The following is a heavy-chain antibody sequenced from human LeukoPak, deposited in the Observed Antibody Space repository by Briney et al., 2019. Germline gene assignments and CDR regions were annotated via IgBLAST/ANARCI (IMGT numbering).Heavy chain of an antibody. CDR3: ARRFGGHDYYYYYYMDV. V-gene: IGHV4-34*01. J-gene: IGHJ6*03. D-gene: IGHD5-12*01. Sequence: SETLSLTCAVYGGSFSGYYWSWIRQPPGEGLEWIGEINHSGSTNYNPSLKSRVTISVDTSKNQFSLKLSSVTAADTAVYYCARRFGGHDYYYYYYMDVWGKGTTVTVSS. CDR1: GGSFSGYY. CDR2: INHSGST.